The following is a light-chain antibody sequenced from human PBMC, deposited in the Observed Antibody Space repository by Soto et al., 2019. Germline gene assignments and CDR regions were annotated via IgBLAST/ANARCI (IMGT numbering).Light chain of an antibody. CDR1: QSVSSTY. J-gene: IGKJ1*01. CDR2: GAS. Sequence: EIVLTQSPGTLSLSPGERATLSCRASQSVSSTYLAWYQQKPGQAPRLLIYGASNRATGIPDRFSGSGSGTDFTLTISRLEPEDLAVYYCQQYGSSGTFGQGTKVDIK. V-gene: IGKV3-20*01. CDR3: QQYGSSGT.